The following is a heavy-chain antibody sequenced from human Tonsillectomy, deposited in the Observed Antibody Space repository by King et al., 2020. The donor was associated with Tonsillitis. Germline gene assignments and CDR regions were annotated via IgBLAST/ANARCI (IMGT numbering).Heavy chain of an antibody. CDR3: AKDFYGGIFEY. J-gene: IGHJ4*02. D-gene: IGHD4-23*01. CDR1: GCTFSSYA. Sequence: VQLVESGGGLVQPGGSLRLSCAAAGCTFSSYAMSWGRQAPGEGLEWVSAISGSGGSTYYADSVRGRFTISRDNSKNTLYLQMKSLGAEDTALYYCAKDFYGGIFEYWGQGTLVTVSS. CDR2: ISGSGGST. V-gene: IGHV3-23*04.